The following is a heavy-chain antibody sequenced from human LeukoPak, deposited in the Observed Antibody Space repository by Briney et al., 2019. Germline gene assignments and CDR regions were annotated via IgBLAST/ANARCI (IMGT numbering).Heavy chain of an antibody. J-gene: IGHJ3*02. D-gene: IGHD6-13*01. CDR3: ARDITAARDDAFDI. Sequence: GGSLRLSCAASGFTFSSYWMHWVRQAPGKGLVWVSRINTDGSSTSYADSVKGRFTISRDNAKNTLYLQMNSLRAEDTAVYYCARDITAARDDAFDIWGQGTMVTVSS. CDR2: INTDGSST. CDR1: GFTFSSYW. V-gene: IGHV3-74*01.